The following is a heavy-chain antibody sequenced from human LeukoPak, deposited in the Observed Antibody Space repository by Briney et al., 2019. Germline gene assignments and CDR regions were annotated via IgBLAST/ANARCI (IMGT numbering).Heavy chain of an antibody. J-gene: IGHJ5*02. V-gene: IGHV1-69*05. CDR3: ARDGRTVRAVRGVIGSWFDP. Sequence: SVTVSFKASGGTFSSYAISWVRQAPGQGLEWMGGIIPIFGTANYAQKFQGRVTITTDESTSTAYMELSSLRSEDTAVYYCARDGRTVRAVRGVIGSWFDPWGQGTLVTVSS. CDR2: IIPIFGTA. D-gene: IGHD3-10*01. CDR1: GGTFSSYA.